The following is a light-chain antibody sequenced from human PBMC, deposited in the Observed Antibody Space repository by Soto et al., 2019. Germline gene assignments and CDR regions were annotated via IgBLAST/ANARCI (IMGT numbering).Light chain of an antibody. CDR2: GAS. CDR1: QSVSSN. J-gene: IGKJ4*01. Sequence: EIVMTQSPATLSVSPGERATLSCRASQSVSSNLAWYQQKPGQAPRLLIYGASTRATGIPARFRGSGSGTELTLTVSSLQSEDFAVCYCQQYNNWPLTFGGGTKVEIK. CDR3: QQYNNWPLT. V-gene: IGKV3-15*01.